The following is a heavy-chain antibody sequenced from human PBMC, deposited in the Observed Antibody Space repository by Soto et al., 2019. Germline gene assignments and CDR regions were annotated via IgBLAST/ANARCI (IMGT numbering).Heavy chain of an antibody. CDR2: ISAYNGNT. Sequence: ASVKVSCKASGYTFTNFGISWVRQAPGQGLEWMGWISAYNGNTNYAQKLQGRVTMTTDTSTSTAYMELRSLRSDDTAVYYCARDRFWVLYYYYGMDVWGQGTTVTISS. CDR1: GYTFTNFG. V-gene: IGHV1-18*01. J-gene: IGHJ6*02. D-gene: IGHD3-10*01. CDR3: ARDRFWVLYYYYGMDV.